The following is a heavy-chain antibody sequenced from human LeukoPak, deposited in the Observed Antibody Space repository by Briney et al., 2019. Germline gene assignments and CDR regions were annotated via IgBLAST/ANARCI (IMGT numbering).Heavy chain of an antibody. D-gene: IGHD1-7*01. Sequence: SQTLPLTCAISGDSVSSNSAAWNWIRQSPSRGLEWLGRTYYRSKWHSYYAPSVKSRITINPDTSKNQFSLKVSSVTAADTAVYYCARYLNWNYRTNRYFDLWGRGTLVTVSS. CDR2: TYYRSKWHS. J-gene: IGHJ2*01. V-gene: IGHV6-1*01. CDR3: ARYLNWNYRTNRYFDL. CDR1: GDSVSSNSAA.